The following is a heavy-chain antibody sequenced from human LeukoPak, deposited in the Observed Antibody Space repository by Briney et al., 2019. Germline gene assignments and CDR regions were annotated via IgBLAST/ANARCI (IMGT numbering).Heavy chain of an antibody. CDR2: ISAYNGNT. CDR1: GYSFTSYG. J-gene: IGHJ4*02. Sequence: ASVKVSCKASGYSFTSYGISWVRQAPGQGLEWMGWISAYNGNTNYAQKLQGRVTMTTDTSTNTAYMELRSLRSDDTAVYYCATIVGARNDYWGQGTLVTVSS. D-gene: IGHD1-26*01. V-gene: IGHV1-18*01. CDR3: ATIVGARNDY.